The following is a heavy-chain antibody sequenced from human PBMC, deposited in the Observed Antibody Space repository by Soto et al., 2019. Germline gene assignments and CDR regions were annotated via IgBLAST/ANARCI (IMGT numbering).Heavy chain of an antibody. V-gene: IGHV1-24*01. Sequence: GASVKVSCKASGYTFTSYDINWVRQAPGKGLEWMGGFDPEDGETIYAQKFQGRVTMTEDTSTDTAYMELSSLRSEDTAVYYCATLTAVAVADPFDYWGQGTLVTVSS. CDR2: FDPEDGET. D-gene: IGHD6-19*01. J-gene: IGHJ4*02. CDR1: GYTFTSYD. CDR3: ATLTAVAVADPFDY.